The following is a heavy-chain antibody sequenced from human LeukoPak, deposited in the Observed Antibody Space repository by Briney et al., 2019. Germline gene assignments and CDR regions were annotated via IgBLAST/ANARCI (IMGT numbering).Heavy chain of an antibody. CDR2: IYYSGSI. CDR1: GGSISSYY. Sequence: PSETLSLTCTVSGGSISSYYWSWIRQPPGKGLEWIGYIYYSGSINYNPSLKSRVTISVVTSKNQFSLKLSSVTAADTAVYYCARQGIVGWFDPWGQGTLVTVSS. D-gene: IGHD2-21*01. J-gene: IGHJ5*02. V-gene: IGHV4-59*08. CDR3: ARQGIVGWFDP.